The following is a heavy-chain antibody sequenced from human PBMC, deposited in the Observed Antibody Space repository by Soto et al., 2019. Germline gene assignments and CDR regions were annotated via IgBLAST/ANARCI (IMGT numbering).Heavy chain of an antibody. J-gene: IGHJ4*02. CDR1: GFTFGHSA. D-gene: IGHD3-10*01. Sequence: GGSLRLSCAASGFTFGHSAMSWVRQSPGKGLEWVAAISGTGGAAYYADSVKGRFTISRDNSRNTLFLQMNSLRVDDTAIYHCAKPEEVVRGFDFWGLGTLVTVSS. CDR2: ISGTGGAA. V-gene: IGHV3-23*01. CDR3: AKPEEVVRGFDF.